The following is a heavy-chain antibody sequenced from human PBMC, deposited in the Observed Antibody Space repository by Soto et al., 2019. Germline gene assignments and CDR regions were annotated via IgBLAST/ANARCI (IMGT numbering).Heavy chain of an antibody. J-gene: IGHJ6*02. CDR1: GFTFSSYA. CDR3: AKDRFGEYFYYGMDV. V-gene: IGHV3-23*01. CDR2: ISGSGGST. Sequence: EVQLLESGGGLVQPGGSLRLSCEASGFTFSSYAMNWVRQAPGKGLEWVSGISGSGGSTYYADSVKGRFTISRDNSKNTLYLQMNSLRAEDTAVYYCAKDRFGEYFYYGMDVWGQGTTVTVSS. D-gene: IGHD3-10*01.